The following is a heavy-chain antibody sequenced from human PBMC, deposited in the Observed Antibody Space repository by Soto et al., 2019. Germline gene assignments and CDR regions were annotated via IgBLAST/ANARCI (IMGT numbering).Heavy chain of an antibody. J-gene: IGHJ4*02. D-gene: IGHD2-8*02. CDR2: IYYSGST. V-gene: IGHV4-31*03. CDR1: GGSISSGGYY. CDR3: ARRVTWYYFDY. Sequence: SETLSLTCTVSGGSISSGGYYWSWIRQHPGKGLEWIGYIYYSGSTYYNPSLKSRVTISVDTSKNQFSLKLSSVTAADTAVYYCARRVTWYYFDYWGQGTLVPVSS.